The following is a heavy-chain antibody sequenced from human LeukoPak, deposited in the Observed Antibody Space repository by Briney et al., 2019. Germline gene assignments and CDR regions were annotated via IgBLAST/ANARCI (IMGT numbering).Heavy chain of an antibody. V-gene: IGHV3-23*01. CDR3: AKGSYDSSGYYFH. J-gene: IGHJ4*02. CDR1: GFTLSNYA. CDR2: ISGSGGST. Sequence: GGSLRLSCAASGFTLSNYAMAWVRQAPGKGLEWVSGISGSGGSTYYADSVKGRFTISRDNSKNTLSLQMNSLRAEDTAVYYCAKGSYDSSGYYFHWGQGTLVTVSS. D-gene: IGHD3-22*01.